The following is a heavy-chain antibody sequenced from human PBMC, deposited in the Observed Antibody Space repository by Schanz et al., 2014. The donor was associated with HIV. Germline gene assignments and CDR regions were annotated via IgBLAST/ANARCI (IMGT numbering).Heavy chain of an antibody. V-gene: IGHV3-33*01. D-gene: IGHD2-15*01. CDR2: IWYDGSKK. Sequence: QVQLVESGGGVVQPGRSLRLSCAASGFTFRSYGMHWVRQAPGKGLEWVAVIWYDGSKKYYADSVKGRFTISRDNSKNTLYLQMNSLRAEDRAVYYCARGGIWEWDQPDFDYWGQGTLVTVSS. J-gene: IGHJ4*02. CDR1: GFTFRSYG. CDR3: ARGGIWEWDQPDFDY.